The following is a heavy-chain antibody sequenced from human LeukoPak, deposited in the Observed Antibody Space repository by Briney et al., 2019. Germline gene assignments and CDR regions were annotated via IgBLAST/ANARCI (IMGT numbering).Heavy chain of an antibody. CDR2: INWNGGST. CDR1: GFTFDDYG. Sequence: GGSPRLSCAASGFTFDDYGMSWVRQAPGKGLEWVSGINWNGGSTGYADSVKGRFTISRDNAKNSLYLQMNSLRAEDTALYYCARDRGAYSSSCFDYWGQGTLVTVSS. J-gene: IGHJ4*02. CDR3: ARDRGAYSSSCFDY. D-gene: IGHD6-6*01. V-gene: IGHV3-20*04.